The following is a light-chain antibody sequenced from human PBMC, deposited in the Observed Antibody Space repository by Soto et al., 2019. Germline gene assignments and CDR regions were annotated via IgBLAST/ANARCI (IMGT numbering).Light chain of an antibody. CDR2: KAS. J-gene: IGKJ1*01. Sequence: DIQMTQSPSTLSASVGDRVTITCRASQSISSWLAWYQQKPGKPPKLLIYKASSLDTGVPSRFSGSGSGTEFTLTISSLQPDDFATYYCQQDNSFPTFGQGTKVEIK. CDR1: QSISSW. V-gene: IGKV1-5*03. CDR3: QQDNSFPT.